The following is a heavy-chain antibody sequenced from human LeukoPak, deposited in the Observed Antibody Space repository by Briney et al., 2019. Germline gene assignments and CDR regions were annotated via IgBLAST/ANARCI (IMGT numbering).Heavy chain of an antibody. CDR1: GGSISSGDYY. J-gene: IGHJ5*02. D-gene: IGHD3-22*01. CDR2: MYYSGST. CDR3: ARPYYYDSKIDP. V-gene: IGHV4-30-4*01. Sequence: SQTLSLTCTVSGGSISSGDYYWSWIRQPPGKGLEWIAYMYYSGSTYYNPSLKNRVTMSADTSKNQLSLKLSSVTAADTAVYYCARPYYYDSKIDPWGQGILVTVSS.